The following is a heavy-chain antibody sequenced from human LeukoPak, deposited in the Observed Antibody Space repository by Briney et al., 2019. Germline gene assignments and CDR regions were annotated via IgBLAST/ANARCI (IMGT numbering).Heavy chain of an antibody. J-gene: IGHJ4*02. CDR1: GFTFASSI. CDR3: AADDFSTTGPIDS. V-gene: IGHV1-58*02. CDR2: IVVGSGDT. Sequence: SLKVSCKASGFTFASSIIQWVRQARGQRLEWIGGIVVGSGDTIYAQRFQERVTITRDVSAGTAYMELSSLRSEDTAVYFCAADDFSTTGPIDSWGQGTLVSVSS. D-gene: IGHD3-3*01.